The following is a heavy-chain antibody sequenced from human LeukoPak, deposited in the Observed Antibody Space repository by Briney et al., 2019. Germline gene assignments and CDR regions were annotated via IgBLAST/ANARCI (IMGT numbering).Heavy chain of an antibody. D-gene: IGHD2-8*02. V-gene: IGHV3-15*01. J-gene: IGHJ4*02. CDR3: SRLLRTGGY. CDR2: IKSKTDGGTA. Sequence: GGSLRLSCAVSGFTFSNAWMTWVRQTPGRGLEWVGRIKSKTDGGTADYAAPVKGRFTISRDDSISMLYLQMNSLKTDDTAVYYCSRLLRTGGYWGQGTLVTVFS. CDR1: GFTFSNAW.